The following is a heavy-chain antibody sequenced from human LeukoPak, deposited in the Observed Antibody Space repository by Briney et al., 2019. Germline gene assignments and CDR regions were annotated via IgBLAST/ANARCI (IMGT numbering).Heavy chain of an antibody. CDR2: IYSGGST. V-gene: IGHV3-66*01. D-gene: IGHD6-25*01. CDR1: EFSVGSNY. Sequence: GGSLRLSCAASEFSVGSNYMTWVRQAPGKGLEWVSLIYSGGSTYYADSVKGRFTISRDNSKNTLYLQMNSLRAEDTAVYYCASGISAGLFDNWGQGTLVTVSS. CDR3: ASGISAGLFDN. J-gene: IGHJ4*02.